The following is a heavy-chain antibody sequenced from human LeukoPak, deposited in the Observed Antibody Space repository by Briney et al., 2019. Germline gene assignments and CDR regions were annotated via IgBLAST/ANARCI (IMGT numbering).Heavy chain of an antibody. CDR3: ARHVAGSSGWYGTKYYFDY. D-gene: IGHD6-19*01. J-gene: IGHJ4*02. V-gene: IGHV4-38-2*02. CDR2: IFYSGST. CDR1: GYSISSGYY. Sequence: PSETLSLTCTVSGYSISSGYYWGWIRQPPGKGLEWIGNIFYSGSTYYNPSLKSRVTISVDTSKNQFSLKLSSVTAADTAVYYCARHVAGSSGWYGTKYYFDYWGQGTLVTVSS.